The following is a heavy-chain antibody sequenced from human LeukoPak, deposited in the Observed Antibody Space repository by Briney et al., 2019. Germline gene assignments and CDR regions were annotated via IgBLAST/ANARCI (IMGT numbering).Heavy chain of an antibody. CDR2: IYYSGST. D-gene: IGHD6-13*01. CDR3: ASGYSRINY. V-gene: IGHV4-39*01. Sequence: SETLSLTCTVSGGSISSSSYYWGWIRQPPGKGLEWIGSIYYSGSTYYNPSLKSRVTISVDTSKNQFSLKLSSVTAADTAVYYCASGYSRINYWGQGTLVTVSS. CDR1: GGSISSSSYY. J-gene: IGHJ4*02.